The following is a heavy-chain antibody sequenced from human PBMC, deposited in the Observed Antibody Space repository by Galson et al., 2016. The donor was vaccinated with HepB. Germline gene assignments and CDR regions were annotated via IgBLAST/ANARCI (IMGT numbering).Heavy chain of an antibody. CDR1: GFTFSSYA. V-gene: IGHV3-23*01. Sequence: SLRLSCAASGFTFSSYAMSWVRQAPGKGLEWVSAISGSGGSTYYADSVKGRFTISRDNSKNTLYLQMNSLRAEDTAVYYCAKGRRLSSYSSGWYYFDYWGQGTLVTVSS. D-gene: IGHD6-19*01. J-gene: IGHJ4*02. CDR2: ISGSGGST. CDR3: AKGRRLSSYSSGWYYFDY.